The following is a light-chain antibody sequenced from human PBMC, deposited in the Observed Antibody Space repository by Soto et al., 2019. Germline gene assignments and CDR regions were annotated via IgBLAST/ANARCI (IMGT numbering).Light chain of an antibody. CDR2: GAS. J-gene: IGKJ1*01. Sequence: EIVLTQSPGTLSLSPGERATLSCRASQSVSSSYLAWYQQKPGQAPRLLIYGASSRATGIPDRFSGSGSGTGFTLTISRLEPEDSAVYYCQQYGSSPWTVGQGTKVDIK. CDR3: QQYGSSPWT. CDR1: QSVSSSY. V-gene: IGKV3-20*01.